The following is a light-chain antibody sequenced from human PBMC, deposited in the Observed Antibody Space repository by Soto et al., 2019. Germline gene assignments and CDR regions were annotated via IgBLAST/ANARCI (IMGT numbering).Light chain of an antibody. J-gene: IGKJ5*01. CDR3: QQRNIWPPVT. Sequence: EIVLTQSPATLSLSPGERATLSCRASQSVGSFLAWYQQKPGQAPRLLIYGASTRVTGFPARFSGSGSGADFTLTISSLEPEDFAVYYCQQRNIWPPVTFGQGTRLENK. CDR1: QSVGSF. CDR2: GAS. V-gene: IGKV3-11*01.